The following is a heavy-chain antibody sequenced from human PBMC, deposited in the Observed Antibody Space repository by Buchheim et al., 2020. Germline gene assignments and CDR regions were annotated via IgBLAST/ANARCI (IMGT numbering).Heavy chain of an antibody. Sequence: QVQLVQSGAEVKKPGASVKVSCKVSGYTLTELSMHWVRQAPGQGLEWMGWINPNSGGTNYAQKFQGWVTMTRDTSISTAYMELSRLRSDDTAVYYCARRVGTSGSYGGYWFDPWGQGTL. D-gene: IGHD1-26*01. J-gene: IGHJ5*02. CDR3: ARRVGTSGSYGGYWFDP. V-gene: IGHV1-2*04. CDR1: GYTLTELS. CDR2: INPNSGGT.